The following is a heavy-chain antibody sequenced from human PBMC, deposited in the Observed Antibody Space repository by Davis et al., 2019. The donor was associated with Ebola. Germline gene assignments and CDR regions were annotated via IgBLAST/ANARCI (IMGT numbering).Heavy chain of an antibody. D-gene: IGHD3-3*01. J-gene: IGHJ4*02. CDR1: GFTFSNYA. CDR3: ARAVFHEVLDY. V-gene: IGHV3-30*04. Sequence: GESLKISCAAPGFTFSNYAMHWVRQAPGRGLEWVAVVSHSEREKFYADSVKGRFTISRDNSENTLYLQMNSLTADDTAVYYCARAVFHEVLDYWGQGTPVTVSS. CDR2: VSHSEREK.